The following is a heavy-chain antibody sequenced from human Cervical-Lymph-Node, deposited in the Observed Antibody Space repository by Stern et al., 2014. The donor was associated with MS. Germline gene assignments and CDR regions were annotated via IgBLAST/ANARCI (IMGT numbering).Heavy chain of an antibody. V-gene: IGHV1-2*02. CDR3: ARGGATRYNMDV. CDR1: GYTFSDYY. J-gene: IGHJ6*02. Sequence: QLVQSGAAVEKPGASLKVSCKASGYTFSDYYIHWVRQAPGQGLEWMGWINPKSGGTNYVQKFQGRVTMTSDTSSDTADMELNSLTSDDTAMFYCARGGATRYNMDVWGQGTTVIVSS. CDR2: INPKSGGT. D-gene: IGHD1-26*01.